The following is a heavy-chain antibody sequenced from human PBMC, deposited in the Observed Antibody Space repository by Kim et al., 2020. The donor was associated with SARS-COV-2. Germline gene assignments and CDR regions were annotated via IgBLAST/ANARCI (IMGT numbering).Heavy chain of an antibody. CDR1: GGTFSSYA. Sequence: SVKVSCKASGGTFSSYAISWVRQAPGQGLEWMGGIIPIFGTANYAQKFQGRVTITADESTSTAYMELSSLRSEDTAVYYCARAWGERVGLARNPYYYYYGMDVWGQGTTVTVSS. CDR2: IIPIFGTA. J-gene: IGHJ6*02. CDR3: ARAWGERVGLARNPYYYYYGMDV. V-gene: IGHV1-69*13. D-gene: IGHD3-16*01.